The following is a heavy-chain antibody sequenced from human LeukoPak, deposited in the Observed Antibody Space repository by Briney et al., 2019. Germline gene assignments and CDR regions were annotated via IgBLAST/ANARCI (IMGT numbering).Heavy chain of an antibody. CDR3: ARAPWIQLWSNYYSYYMDV. V-gene: IGHV4-34*01. J-gene: IGHJ6*03. CDR1: GGSFSGYY. Sequence: PSETLSLTCAVYGGSFSGYYWSWIRQPPGKGLEWIGEINHSGSTNYNPSLKSRVTISVDTSKNQFSLKLSSVTAADTAVYYCARAPWIQLWSNYYSYYMDVWGKGTTVTVSS. D-gene: IGHD5-18*01. CDR2: INHSGST.